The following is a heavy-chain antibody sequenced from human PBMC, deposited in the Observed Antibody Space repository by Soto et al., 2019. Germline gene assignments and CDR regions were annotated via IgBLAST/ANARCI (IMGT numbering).Heavy chain of an antibody. Sequence: QLQLQESGPGLVKPPETLSLTCTVSGASISSTSYYWGWIRQPPGKGLEWIGKIYYSGRPYYNPSLKSRVTISVDTSKNQFSLELSSVTAADTAMYYCVRQQVDFDYWGQGTLVTVSS. CDR1: GASISSTSYY. CDR3: VRQQVDFDY. J-gene: IGHJ4*02. CDR2: IYYSGRP. V-gene: IGHV4-39*01.